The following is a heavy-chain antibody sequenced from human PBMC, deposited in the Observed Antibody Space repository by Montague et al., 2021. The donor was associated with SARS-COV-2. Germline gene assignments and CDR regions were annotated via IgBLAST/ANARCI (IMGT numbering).Heavy chain of an antibody. CDR3: ARGSRKVTVVVVVLLGTAHYFDA. J-gene: IGHJ4*02. CDR1: GGPFSGYY. Sequence: SETLSLTCAVYGGPFSGYYWSWIRQTPGKGLEWIGEIHDGGRTNHNPSLKSRVTISSDTSKNQFSLSLTSVTAADTAVYYCARGSRKVTVVVVVLLGTAHYFDAWGQGIQVTVSS. D-gene: IGHD2-15*01. V-gene: IGHV4-34*01. CDR2: IHDGGRT.